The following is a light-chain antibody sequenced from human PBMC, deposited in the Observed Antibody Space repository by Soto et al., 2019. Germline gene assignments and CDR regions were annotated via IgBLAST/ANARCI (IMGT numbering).Light chain of an antibody. CDR1: ESISAN. CDR2: KAS. V-gene: IGKV1-5*03. J-gene: IGKJ1*01. Sequence: DIQMTQSPSTLSASVGDRVTITCRASESISANLAWYQQKPGKAPKLLIYKASTLESGVPSRFSGSGSGTEFTLTISSLQPDDFATYYCQKYDSYRTFGQGTKVDIK. CDR3: QKYDSYRT.